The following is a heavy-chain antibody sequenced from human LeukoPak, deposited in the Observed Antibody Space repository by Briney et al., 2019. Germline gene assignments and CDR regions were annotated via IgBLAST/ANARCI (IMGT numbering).Heavy chain of an antibody. CDR1: GSSISSGYY. J-gene: IGHJ3*02. Sequence: SETLSLTCTVSGSSISSGYYWDWIRQPPGKGLEWIGSIYHSGSTYYNPSLKSRVTISVDTSKNQFSLKLSSVTAADTAVYYCARAHYGRSGGSCYSGVNAFDIWGQGTMVTVSS. CDR2: IYHSGST. V-gene: IGHV4-38-2*02. D-gene: IGHD2-15*01. CDR3: ARAHYGRSGGSCYSGVNAFDI.